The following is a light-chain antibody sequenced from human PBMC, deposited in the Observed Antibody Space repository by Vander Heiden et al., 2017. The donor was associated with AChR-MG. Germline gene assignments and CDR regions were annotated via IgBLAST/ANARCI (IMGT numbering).Light chain of an antibody. J-gene: IGKJ4*01. Sequence: IVMTQSPATLSVSAGESATLSCRASQSVGSTLAWYQQKPGQAPRLLIYEASTRATGIPARFSGSGSETEFTLNISSLQSEDFAIYYCQHYKNWPSFGGGTKVEIK. V-gene: IGKV3-15*01. CDR1: QSVGST. CDR3: QHYKNWPS. CDR2: EAS.